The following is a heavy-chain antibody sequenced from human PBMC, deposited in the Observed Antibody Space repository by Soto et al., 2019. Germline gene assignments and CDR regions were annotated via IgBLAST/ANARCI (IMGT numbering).Heavy chain of an antibody. CDR2: IDPSDSYT. J-gene: IGHJ6*02. V-gene: IGHV5-10-1*01. D-gene: IGHD3-9*01. CDR3: ASHVPAGLDYDILTGPHYYYYYGMDV. Sequence: GESLKISCKGSGYSFTSYWISWVRQMPGKGMEWMERIDPSDSYTNYSPSFQGHVTISADKSISTAYLQWSSLKASDTAMYYCASHVPAGLDYDILTGPHYYYYYGMDVWGQGTTVTVPS. CDR1: GYSFTSYW.